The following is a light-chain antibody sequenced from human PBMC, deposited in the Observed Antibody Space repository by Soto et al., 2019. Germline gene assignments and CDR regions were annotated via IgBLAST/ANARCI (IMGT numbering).Light chain of an antibody. CDR3: QQYDEWPLT. CDR1: QNVKTR. Sequence: EKVMTQSPATLSVSPGERATLSCRASQNVKTRLAWYQQKPGQATRLLIYDAFTRATGIPARFSGSASGTEFTLTISSLQSEDCAVYYCQQYDEWPLTFGGGTKVEIK. CDR2: DAF. J-gene: IGKJ4*01. V-gene: IGKV3-15*01.